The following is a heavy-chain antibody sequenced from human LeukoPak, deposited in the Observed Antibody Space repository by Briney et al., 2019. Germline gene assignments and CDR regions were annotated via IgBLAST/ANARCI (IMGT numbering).Heavy chain of an antibody. J-gene: IGHJ4*02. Sequence: PGRSLRLSCIASGFTFDDYAMHWVRQAPGKGLEWVSGISWNSGSIAYAESVQGRFTISRDNAKNSIYLLMNSLRPEDMALYYCAKGKGSYPLDPFDCWGQGTLVTVSS. CDR1: GFTFDDYA. CDR3: AKGKGSYPLDPFDC. D-gene: IGHD3-16*02. V-gene: IGHV3-9*03. CDR2: ISWNSGSI.